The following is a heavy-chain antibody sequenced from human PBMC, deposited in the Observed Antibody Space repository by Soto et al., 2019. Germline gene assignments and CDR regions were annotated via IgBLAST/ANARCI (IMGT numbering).Heavy chain of an antibody. J-gene: IGHJ4*02. Sequence: PGESLGISSRGSGDSFAGYWITWVRQKPGKGLEWRGRIDPSDSQTYYSPSFRGHVTISATKSITTVFLQWSSLRASDTAMYYCARQIYDSDTGPNFQYYFDSWGQGTPVTVSS. CDR1: GDSFAGYW. D-gene: IGHD5-12*01. CDR2: IDPSDSQT. V-gene: IGHV5-10-1*01. CDR3: ARQIYDSDTGPNFQYYFDS.